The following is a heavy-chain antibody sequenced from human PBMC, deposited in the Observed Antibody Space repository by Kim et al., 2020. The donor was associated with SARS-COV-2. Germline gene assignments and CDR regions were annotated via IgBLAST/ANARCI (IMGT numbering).Heavy chain of an antibody. J-gene: IGHJ6*02. CDR2: SDT. V-gene: IGHV5-51*01. CDR3: ARLGAGMDV. Sequence: SDTRYSPAFPGQVTISADQSISTAYLQWSSLKASDTAMYYCARLGAGMDVWGQGTTVTVSS.